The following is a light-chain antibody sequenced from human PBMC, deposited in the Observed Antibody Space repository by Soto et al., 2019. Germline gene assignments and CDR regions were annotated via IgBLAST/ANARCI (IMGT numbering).Light chain of an antibody. J-gene: IGKJ4*01. CDR2: KAS. CDR3: QQYNSYSPLT. V-gene: IGKV1-5*03. Sequence: TQSPGTLSLSPGERATLSCRASQSVSSSYLAWYQQKPGKAPRLLIYKASDLESGVPSRFSGSGSGTDFTLTISSLQPDDFATYYCQQYNSYSPLTFGGGTKVEIK. CDR1: QSVSSS.